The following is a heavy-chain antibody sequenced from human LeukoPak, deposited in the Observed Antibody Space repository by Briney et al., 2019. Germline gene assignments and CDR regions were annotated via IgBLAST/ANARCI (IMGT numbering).Heavy chain of an antibody. CDR2: IYYSGRS. D-gene: IGHD6-19*01. CDR1: GGSIGRSTFY. V-gene: IGHV4-39*01. Sequence: SETLSLTCTISGGSIGRSTFYWGWLRQPPGKGLEWIASIYYSGRSFYNPSLMSRVSISIDTPNNQFSVKLSSVTAADTAIYYCMRRDTGWNYSDYWGQGILVTVSS. CDR3: MRRDTGWNYSDY. J-gene: IGHJ4*02.